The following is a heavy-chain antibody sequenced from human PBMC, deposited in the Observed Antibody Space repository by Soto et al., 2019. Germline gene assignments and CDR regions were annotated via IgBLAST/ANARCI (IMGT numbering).Heavy chain of an antibody. CDR3: TTGVVAATYYYYYYGMDV. V-gene: IGHV3-15*01. CDR1: GFTFSNAW. CDR2: IKSKTDGGTT. J-gene: IGHJ6*02. D-gene: IGHD2-15*01. Sequence: GESLKISCAASGFTFSNAWMSWVRQAPGKGLEWVGRIKSKTDGGTTDYAAPVKGRFTISRDDSKNTLYLQMNSLKTEDTAVYYCTTGVVAATYYYYYYGMDVWGQGTTVTVSS.